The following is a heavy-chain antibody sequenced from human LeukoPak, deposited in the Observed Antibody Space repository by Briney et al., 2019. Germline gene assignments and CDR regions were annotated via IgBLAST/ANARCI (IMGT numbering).Heavy chain of an antibody. D-gene: IGHD3-3*01. V-gene: IGHV4-4*07. CDR3: PRDLDSSTFWSGPKGWFAP. CDR2: IYTSGST. J-gene: IGHJ5*02. CDR1: GCSISSYY. Sequence: SETLSLTCTVSGCSISSYYWSWIRQPAGKGREWIGRIYTSGSTNYNPSLKSRVTMSVATSKNQFSLKLSSVTAADTAVYYCPRDLDSSTFWSGPKGWFAPWGQGTLVTVSS.